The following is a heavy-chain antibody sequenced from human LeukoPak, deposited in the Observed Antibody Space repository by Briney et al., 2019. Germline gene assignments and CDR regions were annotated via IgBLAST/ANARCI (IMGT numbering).Heavy chain of an antibody. CDR2: INPNSGGT. D-gene: IGHD6-19*01. CDR3: ARDQYSSGWYEGDY. CDR1: GYTFTGYY. Sequence: ASVKVSCKASGYTFTGYYMHWVRQAPGQGLEWMGWINPNSGGTNCAQKFQGRVTMTRDTSISTAYMELSRLRSDDTAVYYCARDQYSSGWYEGDYWGQGTLVTVSS. J-gene: IGHJ4*02. V-gene: IGHV1-2*02.